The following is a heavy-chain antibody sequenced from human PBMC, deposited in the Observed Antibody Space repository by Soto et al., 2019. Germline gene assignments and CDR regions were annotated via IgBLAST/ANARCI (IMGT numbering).Heavy chain of an antibody. J-gene: IGHJ6*02. CDR1: GFTFSDYY. CDR2: ISSSGSTI. V-gene: IGHV3-11*01. D-gene: IGHD2-2*02. CDR3: ARDLGGMVPAATPYYYYGMDV. Sequence: LRLSCAASGFTFSDYYMSWIRQAPGKGLEWVSYISSSGSTIYYADSVKGRFTISRDNAKNSLYLQMNSLRAEDTAVYYCARDLGGMVPAATPYYYYGMDVWGQGTTVTVSS.